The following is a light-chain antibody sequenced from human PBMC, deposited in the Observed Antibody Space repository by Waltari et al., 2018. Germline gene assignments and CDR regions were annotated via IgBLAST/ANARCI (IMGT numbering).Light chain of an antibody. CDR2: GNN. Sequence: QSILTQPPSVSGAPGQRVTISCTGSSSNIGADHEVHWYQDFPGRGPKPLTYGNNLLPSGVPDRFSGSKPGTSASLTITGLQAEDEADYYCQSFDTSLSDGVVFGGGTKV. CDR3: QSFDTSLSDGVV. V-gene: IGLV1-40*02. J-gene: IGLJ2*01. CDR1: SSNIGADHE.